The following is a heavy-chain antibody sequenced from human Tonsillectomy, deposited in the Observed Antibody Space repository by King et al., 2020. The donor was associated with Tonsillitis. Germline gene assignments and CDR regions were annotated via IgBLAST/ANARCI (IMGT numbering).Heavy chain of an antibody. Sequence: QLVQSGGGVVQPGRSLRLSCAGSGFTFSSYGMHWVRQAPGKGLEWVAVISYDGSNKYYADSVKGRFTISRDNSKNTLYLQMNSLRAEDTAVYYCAKEDNGGNLFDYWGQGTLVTVSS. CDR2: ISYDGSNK. CDR1: GFTFSSYG. D-gene: IGHD4-23*01. CDR3: AKEDNGGNLFDY. V-gene: IGHV3-30*18. J-gene: IGHJ4*02.